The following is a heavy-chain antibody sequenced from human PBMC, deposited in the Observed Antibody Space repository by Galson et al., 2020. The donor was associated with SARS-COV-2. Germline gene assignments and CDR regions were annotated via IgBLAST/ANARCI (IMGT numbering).Heavy chain of an antibody. V-gene: IGHV1-24*01. CDR1: GYTLTELP. CDR2: FDPEDGET. J-gene: IGHJ4*02. D-gene: IGHD3-3*01. CDR3: ATAPAVFGVVIPPDY. Sequence: ASVKVSCKVSGYTLTELPMHWVRQAPGKGLEWMGGFDPEDGETIYAQKFQGRVTMTEDTSTDTAYMELSSLRSEDTAVYYCATAPAVFGVVIPPDYWGQGTLVTVSS.